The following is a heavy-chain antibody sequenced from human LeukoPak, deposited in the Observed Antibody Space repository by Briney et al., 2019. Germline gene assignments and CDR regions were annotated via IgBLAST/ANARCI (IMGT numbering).Heavy chain of an antibody. D-gene: IGHD3-22*01. V-gene: IGHV1-2*04. Sequence: ASVKVSCKASGYTFTGYYMHWVRQAPGQGLEWMGWINPNSGGTNYAQKFQGWVTMTRDTSISTAYMELSRLRSDDTAVYYCARTYYYDSSGYYPIEYYFDYWGQGTLVTVSS. CDR2: INPNSGGT. J-gene: IGHJ4*02. CDR1: GYTFTGYY. CDR3: ARTYYYDSSGYYPIEYYFDY.